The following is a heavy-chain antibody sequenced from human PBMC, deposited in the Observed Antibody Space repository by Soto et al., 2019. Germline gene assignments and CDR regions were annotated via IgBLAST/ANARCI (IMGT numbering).Heavy chain of an antibody. CDR2: IYYSGST. CDR1: GGSISSGGYY. V-gene: IGHV4-31*03. CDR3: ASRPYYYGSGSYFYGMDV. Sequence: TLSLTCTVSGGSISSGGYYWSWIRQHPGKGLEWIGYIYYSGSTYYNPSLKSRVTISVDTSKNQFSLKLSSVTAADTAVYHCASRPYYYGSGSYFYGMDVWGQGTTVTVSS. D-gene: IGHD3-10*01. J-gene: IGHJ6*02.